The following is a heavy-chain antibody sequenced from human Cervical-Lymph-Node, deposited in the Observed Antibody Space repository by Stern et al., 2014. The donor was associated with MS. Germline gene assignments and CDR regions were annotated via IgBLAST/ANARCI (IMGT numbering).Heavy chain of an antibody. V-gene: IGHV3-23*04. CDR1: GFTFSSYA. J-gene: IGHJ4*02. D-gene: IGHD5-24*01. CDR2: ICGSGGNT. Sequence: EVQLVESGGGLVQPGGSLRLSCAASGFTFSSYAMSWVRQAPGKGLEWVSAICGSGGNTYYAASVKGRFTIPSDNSKNTLYLQRNSLRAEDTAVYYCATLPLSEEMATALDYWGQGTLVTVSS. CDR3: ATLPLSEEMATALDY.